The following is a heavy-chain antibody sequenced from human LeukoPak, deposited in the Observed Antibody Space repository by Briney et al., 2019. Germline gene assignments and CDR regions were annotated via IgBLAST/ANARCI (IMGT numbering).Heavy chain of an antibody. CDR1: GGSISSYY. Sequence: SETLSLTCTVSGGSISSYYWSWIRQPPGKGLEWIGEINHSGSTNYNPSLKSRVTISVDTSKNQFSLRLSSVTAADTAVYYCATDPTDYWGQGTLVTVSS. J-gene: IGHJ4*02. CDR3: ATDPTDY. V-gene: IGHV4-34*01. CDR2: INHSGST.